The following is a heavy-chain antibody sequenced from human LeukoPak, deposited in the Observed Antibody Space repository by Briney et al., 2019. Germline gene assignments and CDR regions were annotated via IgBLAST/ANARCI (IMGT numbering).Heavy chain of an antibody. CDR2: IYYSGST. CDR1: GGSISSYY. Sequence: SETLSLTCTVSGGSISSYYWSWIRQPPGKGLEWIGYIYYSGSTNYNPSLKSRVTMSVDTSKNQFSLKLSSMTAADTAVYYCARDFGQTTFDYWGQGTLVTVSS. V-gene: IGHV4-59*12. J-gene: IGHJ4*02. CDR3: ARDFGQTTFDY. D-gene: IGHD1-1*01.